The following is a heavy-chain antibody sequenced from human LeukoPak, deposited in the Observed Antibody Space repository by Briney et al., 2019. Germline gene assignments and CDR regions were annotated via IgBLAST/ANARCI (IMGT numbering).Heavy chain of an antibody. CDR2: IYYSGST. CDR1: GGSISSSSYY. CDR3: ARDATLGAPDY. Sequence: SETLSLTCTVSGGSISSSSYYWGWIRQPPGKGLEWIGTIYYSGSTYYNPSLKSRVTISVDTSKNQFSLKLSSVTAADTAVYYCARDATLGAPDYWGQGTLVTVSS. V-gene: IGHV4-39*07. D-gene: IGHD3-3*01. J-gene: IGHJ4*02.